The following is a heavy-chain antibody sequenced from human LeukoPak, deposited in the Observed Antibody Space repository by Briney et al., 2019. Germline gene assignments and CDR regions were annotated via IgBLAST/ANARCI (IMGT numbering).Heavy chain of an antibody. Sequence: GGSLRLSCAASGFTFSSYEMNWVRQAPGKGLEWVSYISSSGSTIYYADSVKGRFTISRDNAKNSLYLQMNSLRAEDTAVYYCAKRSYCGGDCYGSDAFDIWGQGTMVTVSS. CDR3: AKRSYCGGDCYGSDAFDI. CDR2: ISSSGSTI. D-gene: IGHD2-21*02. CDR1: GFTFSSYE. J-gene: IGHJ3*02. V-gene: IGHV3-48*03.